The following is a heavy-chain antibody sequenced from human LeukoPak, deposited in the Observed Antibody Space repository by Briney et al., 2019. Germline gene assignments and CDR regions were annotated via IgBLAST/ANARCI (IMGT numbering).Heavy chain of an antibody. CDR3: ARVYGDYVGY. D-gene: IGHD4-17*01. V-gene: IGHV3-30*03. J-gene: IGHJ4*02. Sequence: GGSLRLSCAASGFTFSNYGMHWVRQAPGKGLEWVTLISYDGSNKYYADSVKGRFTISRDNAKNSLHLQMNSLRAEDTAVYYCARVYGDYVGYWGQGTLVTVSS. CDR2: ISYDGSNK. CDR1: GFTFSNYG.